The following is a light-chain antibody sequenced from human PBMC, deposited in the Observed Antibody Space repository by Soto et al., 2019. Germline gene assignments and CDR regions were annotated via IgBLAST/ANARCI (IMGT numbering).Light chain of an antibody. Sequence: QTVVTQEPSFSVSPGGTVTLTCGLSSGSVSTSYYPSWYQQTPGQAPRTLIYSTNTRSSGVPDRFSGSILGNKAALTITGAQADDESDYYCVLYIGSGILAFGGGTQLTVL. CDR1: SGSVSTSYY. CDR3: VLYIGSGILA. V-gene: IGLV8-61*01. CDR2: STN. J-gene: IGLJ7*01.